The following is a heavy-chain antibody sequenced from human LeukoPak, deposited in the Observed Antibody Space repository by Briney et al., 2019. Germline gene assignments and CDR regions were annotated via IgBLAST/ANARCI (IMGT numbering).Heavy chain of an antibody. CDR2: ISSSSSTI. D-gene: IGHD6-13*01. CDR1: GFTFSSYS. V-gene: IGHV3-48*04. J-gene: IGHJ2*01. Sequence: GGSLRLSCAASGFTFSSYSMNWVRQAPGKGLEWVSYISSSSSTIYYADSVKGRFTISRDNAKNSLYLQINSLRAEDTALYYCAKSPAAGTRDWYFDLWGRGTLVTVSS. CDR3: AKSPAAGTRDWYFDL.